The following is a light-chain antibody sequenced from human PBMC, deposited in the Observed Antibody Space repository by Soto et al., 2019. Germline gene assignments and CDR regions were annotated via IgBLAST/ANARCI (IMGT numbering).Light chain of an antibody. Sequence: DIQMTQSPSTLSASVGDRVTITCRASQSISNYLAWYQQKPGIAPNLLIYDASSLESGVPSRFSGSGSGTEFTLTLSSRHPDDFATYYCQQYNAYSQTFGQGTKVEIK. CDR2: DAS. V-gene: IGKV1-5*01. CDR1: QSISNY. CDR3: QQYNAYSQT. J-gene: IGKJ1*01.